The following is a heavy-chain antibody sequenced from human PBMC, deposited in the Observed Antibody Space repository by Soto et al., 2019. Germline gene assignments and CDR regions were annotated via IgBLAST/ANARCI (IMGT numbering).Heavy chain of an antibody. CDR1: GFTFSSYW. CDR3: ARDRGSYFLWYYFDY. V-gene: IGHV3-7*01. D-gene: IGHD1-26*01. Sequence: PGGSLRLSCAASGFTFSSYWMSWVRQAPGKGLEWVANIKQDGSEKYYVDSVKGRFTISRDNAKNSLYLQMNSLRAEDTAVYYCARDRGSYFLWYYFDYWGQGTLVTV. J-gene: IGHJ4*02. CDR2: IKQDGSEK.